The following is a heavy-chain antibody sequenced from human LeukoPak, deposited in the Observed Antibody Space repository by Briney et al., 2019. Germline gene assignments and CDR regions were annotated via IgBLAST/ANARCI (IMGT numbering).Heavy chain of an antibody. V-gene: IGHV3-23*01. D-gene: IGHD5-18*01. CDR3: AKGSRPGYSYGPREYYYYMDV. CDR2: ISGSGGST. Sequence: ETLSLTCTVSGGSISSYYWSWLRQAPGKGLEWVSAISGSGGSTFYADSVKGRFTISRDNSKNTLYLQMNSLRAEDTAVYYCAKGSRPGYSYGPREYYYYMDVWGKGTTVTVSS. J-gene: IGHJ6*03. CDR1: GGSISSYY.